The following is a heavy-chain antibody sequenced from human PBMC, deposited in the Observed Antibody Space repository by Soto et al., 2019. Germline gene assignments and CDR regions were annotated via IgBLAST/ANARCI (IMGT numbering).Heavy chain of an antibody. Sequence: PGESLKISCKGSGYSFTSYWISWVRQMPGKGLEWMGRIDPSDSYTNYSPSFQGHVTISADKSISTAYLQWSSLKASDTAMYYCARHPRGDIVVVVVYGMDVWGQGTTVTVSS. CDR1: GYSFTSYW. CDR3: ARHPRGDIVVVVVYGMDV. J-gene: IGHJ6*02. V-gene: IGHV5-10-1*01. D-gene: IGHD2-15*01. CDR2: IDPSDSYT.